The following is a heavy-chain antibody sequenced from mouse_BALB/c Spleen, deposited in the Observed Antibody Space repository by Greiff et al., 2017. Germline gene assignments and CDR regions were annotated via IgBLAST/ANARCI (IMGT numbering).Heavy chain of an antibody. V-gene: IGHV5-12-2*01. J-gene: IGHJ4*01. D-gene: IGHD1-2*01. CDR1: GFTFSSYT. CDR3: ARRGTTAPYAMDY. Sequence: EVMLVESGGGLVQPGGSLKLSCAASGFTFSSYTMSWVRQTPEKRLEWVAYISNGGGSTYYPDTVKGRFTISRDNAKNTLYLQMSSLKSEDTAMYYCARRGTTAPYAMDYWGQGTSVTVSS. CDR2: ISNGGGST.